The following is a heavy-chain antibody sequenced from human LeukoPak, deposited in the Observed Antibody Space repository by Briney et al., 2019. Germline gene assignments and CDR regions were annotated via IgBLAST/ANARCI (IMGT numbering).Heavy chain of an antibody. V-gene: IGHV4-38-2*02. CDR1: GYSISSGYY. CDR3: TRDTGTTGEVKFDP. D-gene: IGHD4-17*01. J-gene: IGHJ5*02. CDR2: IYTSGST. Sequence: SETLSLTCTVSGYSISSGYYWGWIRQPPGKGLEWIGRIYTSGSTTYNPSLKSRVTMSVDTSKSQFSLNLMSVTAADTAVYYCTRDTGTTGEVKFDPWAREPWSPSPQ.